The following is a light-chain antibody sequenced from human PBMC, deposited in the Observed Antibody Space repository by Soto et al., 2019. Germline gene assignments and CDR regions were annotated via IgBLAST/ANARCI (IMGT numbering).Light chain of an antibody. CDR3: SSFTSNRIYV. J-gene: IGLJ1*01. CDR1: SSDVGGFNY. Sequence: QSALTQPASVSGSPGQSITISCTGTSSDVGGFNYVSWYQHHPGKAPKLIVYEVTQRPSGVSGRFSASKSGLTASLTISGLQPEDEADYYCSSFTSNRIYVFGPGTKVTVL. CDR2: EVT. V-gene: IGLV2-14*01.